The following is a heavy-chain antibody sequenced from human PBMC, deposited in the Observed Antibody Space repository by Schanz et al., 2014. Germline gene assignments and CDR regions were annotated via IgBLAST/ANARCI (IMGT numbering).Heavy chain of an antibody. CDR3: AREAKWGQWYFDL. D-gene: IGHD1-26*01. V-gene: IGHV3-30*04. Sequence: QVQLVESGGGVVQPGTSLRLSCAASGFTFRGHAMHWVRQAPGQGLEKVAVTSTDGTKTYYAASVRGRFTISRDNSKNTVYLEFHSLRSEDTALYYCAREAKWGQWYFDLWGRGSLVTVSS. CDR2: TSTDGTKT. CDR1: GFTFRGHA. J-gene: IGHJ2*01.